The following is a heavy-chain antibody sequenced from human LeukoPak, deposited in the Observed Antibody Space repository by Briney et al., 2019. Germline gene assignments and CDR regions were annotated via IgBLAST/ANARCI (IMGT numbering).Heavy chain of an antibody. V-gene: IGHV4-39*01. CDR3: ARGPWYYGSGRRYYGMDV. Sequence: SETLSLTCTVSGGSISSSSYYWGWIRQPPGKGLEWIGSIYYSGSTYYNPSLKSRVTISVDTSKNQFSLKLSSVTAADTAVYYCARGPWYYGSGRRYYGMDVWGQGTTVTVSS. J-gene: IGHJ6*02. CDR1: GGSISSSSYY. CDR2: IYYSGST. D-gene: IGHD3-10*01.